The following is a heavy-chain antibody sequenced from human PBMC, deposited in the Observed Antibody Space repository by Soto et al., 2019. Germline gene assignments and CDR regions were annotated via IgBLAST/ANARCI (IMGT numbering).Heavy chain of an antibody. CDR1: GFTFSSYA. D-gene: IGHD2-15*01. J-gene: IGHJ6*02. CDR3: ARSVYGGNYYYYGMDV. Sequence: GSLRLSCAASGFTFSSYAMHWVRQAPGKGLEWVAVISYDGSNKYYADSVKGRFTISRDNSKNTLYLQMNSLRAEDTAVYYCARSVYGGNYYYYGMDVWGQGTTVTVSS. V-gene: IGHV3-30-3*01. CDR2: ISYDGSNK.